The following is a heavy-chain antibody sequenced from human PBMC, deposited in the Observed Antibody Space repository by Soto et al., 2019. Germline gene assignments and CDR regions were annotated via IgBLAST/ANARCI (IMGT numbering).Heavy chain of an antibody. CDR1: GFTFSSYS. CDR3: ARDGVVVAATHYFDY. Sequence: EVQLVESGGGLVKPGGSLRLSCAAAGFTFSSYSMNWVRQAPGKGLEWVSSISTSSSYKYYADSVKGRFTISRDNAKNSLYLQMNSPRAEDTAVYYCARDGVVVAATHYFDYWGQGTLVTVSS. J-gene: IGHJ4*02. CDR2: ISTSSSYK. V-gene: IGHV3-21*01. D-gene: IGHD2-15*01.